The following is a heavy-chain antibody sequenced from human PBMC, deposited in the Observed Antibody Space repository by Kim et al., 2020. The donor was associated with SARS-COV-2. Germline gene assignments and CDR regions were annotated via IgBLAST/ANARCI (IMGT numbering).Heavy chain of an antibody. CDR2: IYYSGST. D-gene: IGHD2-21*02. V-gene: IGHV4-30-4*01. Sequence: SETLSLTCNVSGGSISSGDYYWSWIRQPPGKGLEWIGYIYYSGSTYYNPSLKSRVTISVDTSKNQFSLKLSSVTAADTAVYYCARGGNSRGPYYYSGMDVWGQGTTVTVSS. CDR1: GGSISSGDYY. J-gene: IGHJ6*02. CDR3: ARGGNSRGPYYYSGMDV.